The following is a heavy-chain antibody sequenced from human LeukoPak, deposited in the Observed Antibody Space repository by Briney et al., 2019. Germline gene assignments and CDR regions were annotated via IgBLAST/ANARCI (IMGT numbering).Heavy chain of an antibody. J-gene: IGHJ4*02. CDR1: GGTFSSYA. CDR3: ATDYGSSWQNY. D-gene: IGHD6-13*01. CDR2: IIPIFGTA. Sequence: ASVKVSCKASGGTFSSYAISWVRQAPGQGLEWMGGIIPIFGTAIYAQKFQGRVTMTEDTSTDTAYMELSSLRSEDTAVYYCATDYGSSWQNYWGQGTLVTVSS. V-gene: IGHV1-69*06.